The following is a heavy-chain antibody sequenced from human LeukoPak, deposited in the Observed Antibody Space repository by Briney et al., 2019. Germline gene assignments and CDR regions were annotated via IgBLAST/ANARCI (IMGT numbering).Heavy chain of an antibody. D-gene: IGHD5-12*01. CDR3: ARAKPAGYSGYDFGY. CDR2: IYYSGST. V-gene: IGHV4-31*03. J-gene: IGHJ4*02. Sequence: SQTLSLTCTVSGGSISSGGYYWSWIRQHPGRGLEWIGYIYYSGSTYYNPSLKSRVTISVDTSKNQFSLKLSSVTAADTAVYYCARAKPAGYSGYDFGYWGQGTLVTVSS. CDR1: GGSISSGGYY.